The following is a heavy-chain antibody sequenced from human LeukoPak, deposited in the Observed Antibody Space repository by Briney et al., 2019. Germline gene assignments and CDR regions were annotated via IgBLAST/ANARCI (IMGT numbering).Heavy chain of an antibody. J-gene: IGHJ4*02. D-gene: IGHD6-19*01. V-gene: IGHV3-23*01. CDR3: AKHLTAHGSGWLDY. Sequence: PGGSLRLSCAASGFTFSSYAMSWVRQAPGKGLEWVSGISDSGGSTYYVDSVKGRFTVSRDNSKNTLWLQMNSLRAEDTAVYHCAKHLTAHGSGWLDYWGQGTLVTVSS. CDR2: ISDSGGST. CDR1: GFTFSSYA.